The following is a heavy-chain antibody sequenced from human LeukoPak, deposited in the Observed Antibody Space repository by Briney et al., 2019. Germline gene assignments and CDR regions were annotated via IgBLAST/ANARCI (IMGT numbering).Heavy chain of an antibody. CDR1: GGSISSSSYY. V-gene: IGHV4-39*07. Sequence: PSETLSLTCTVSGGSISSSSYYWGWIRQPPGKGLEWIGSIYYSGSTYYNPSLKSRVTISVDTSKNQFSLKLGSVTAADTAVYYCARDHPPFRGPPLDYWGQGTLVTVSS. D-gene: IGHD5-24*01. J-gene: IGHJ4*02. CDR3: ARDHPPFRGPPLDY. CDR2: IYYSGST.